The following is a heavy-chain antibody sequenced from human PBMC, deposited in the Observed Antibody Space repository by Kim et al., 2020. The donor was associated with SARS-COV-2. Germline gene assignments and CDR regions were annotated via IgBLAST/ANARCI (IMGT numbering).Heavy chain of an antibody. CDR1: GGSISSYY. J-gene: IGHJ4*02. D-gene: IGHD5-18*01. V-gene: IGHV4-59*01. CDR2: SYYSWST. CDR3: ARGIQLWVRGYYFDY. Sequence: SETLSLTCTFSGGSISSYYWSWIGHRQGKIQTCVGNSYYSWSTNDNPPHKSRVTISVDTSKNQFSLKLSSVTAADTAVYYCARGIQLWVRGYYFDYWGQGTLVAVSS.